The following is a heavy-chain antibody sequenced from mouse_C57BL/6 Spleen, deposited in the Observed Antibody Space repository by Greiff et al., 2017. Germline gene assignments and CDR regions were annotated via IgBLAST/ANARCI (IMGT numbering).Heavy chain of an antibody. D-gene: IGHD2-10*02. J-gene: IGHJ2*01. CDR2: INPNNGGT. CDR1: GYTFTDYN. V-gene: IGHV1-18*01. CDR3: ARRRSIFYYFDY. Sequence: VQLQQSGPELVKPGASVKIPCKASGYTFTDYNMDWVKQSHGKSLEWIGDINPNNGGTIYNQKFKGKATLTVDKSSSTAYMELRSLTSEDTAVYYCARRRSIFYYFDYWGQGTTLTVSS.